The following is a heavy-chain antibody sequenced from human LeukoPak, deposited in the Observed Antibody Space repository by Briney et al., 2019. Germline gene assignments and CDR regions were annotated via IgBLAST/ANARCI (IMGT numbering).Heavy chain of an antibody. CDR2: IYYSGST. CDR3: ARVVQSTDSSGFYLPEYFQH. J-gene: IGHJ1*01. V-gene: IGHV4-59*08. CDR1: GGSISSYY. Sequence: SETLSLICTVSGGSISSYYWSWIRQPPGKGLEWIGYIYYSGSTNYNPSLKSRVTISVDTSKNQFSLKLSSVTAADTAVYYCARVVQSTDSSGFYLPEYFQHWGQGTLVTVSS. D-gene: IGHD3-22*01.